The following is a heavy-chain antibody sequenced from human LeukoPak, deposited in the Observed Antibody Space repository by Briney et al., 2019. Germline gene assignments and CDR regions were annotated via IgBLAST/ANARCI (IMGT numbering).Heavy chain of an antibody. CDR1: GGSISSSSYY. J-gene: IGHJ6*03. Sequence: SGTLSLTCTVSGGSISSSSYYWGWIRQPPGKGLEWIGSIYYSGSTYYNPSLKSRVTISVDASKNQFSLKLSSVTAADTAVYYCAREIWFGELYYMDVWGKGTTVTVSS. CDR3: AREIWFGELYYMDV. D-gene: IGHD3-10*01. V-gene: IGHV4-39*07. CDR2: IYYSGST.